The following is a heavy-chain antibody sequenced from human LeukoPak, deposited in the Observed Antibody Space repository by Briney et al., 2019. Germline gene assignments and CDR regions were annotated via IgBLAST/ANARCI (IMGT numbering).Heavy chain of an antibody. CDR3: AKDNSGNYLGRDYFDC. J-gene: IGHJ4*02. CDR2: ISGNGGST. Sequence: GGSLRLSCAASGFTFSNYAMSWVRQAPGKGLEWVSAISGNGGSTYYADSVKGRFTISRDNSKNTLYLQMNSLETEDTAVYYCAKDNSGNYLGRDYFDCWGQGTLVTVSS. CDR1: GFTFSNYA. V-gene: IGHV3-23*01. D-gene: IGHD1-26*01.